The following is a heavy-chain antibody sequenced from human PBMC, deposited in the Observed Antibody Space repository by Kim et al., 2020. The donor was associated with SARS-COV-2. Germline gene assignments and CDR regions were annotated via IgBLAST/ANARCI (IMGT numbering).Heavy chain of an antibody. CDR3: ARHRKIVLAGITAFDI. D-gene: IGHD6-19*01. CDR2: IDPSDSYT. V-gene: IGHV5-10-1*01. Sequence: GESLKISCKGSGYRFTSYWITWVRQMPRKGLEWMGRIDPSDSYTNYSPSSQGHVNISADKSITTAYLQWSRLKASDTAMYYCARHRKIVLAGITAFDIWGQGTMVTVSS. J-gene: IGHJ3*02. CDR1: GYRFTSYW.